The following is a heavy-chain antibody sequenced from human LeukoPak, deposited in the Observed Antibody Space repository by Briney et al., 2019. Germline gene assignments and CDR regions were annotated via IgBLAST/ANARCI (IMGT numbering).Heavy chain of an antibody. V-gene: IGHV4-59*01. Sequence: SETLSLTCTVSGGSISSYYWSWIRQPPGKGLEWIGYIYYSGSTNYNPSLKSRVTISVDTSKNQFSLKLSSVTAADTAVYYCARRDYRYCSSTSCPTDAFDIWGQGTMVTVSS. CDR1: GGSISSYY. J-gene: IGHJ3*02. CDR3: ARRDYRYCSSTSCPTDAFDI. CDR2: IYYSGST. D-gene: IGHD2-2*01.